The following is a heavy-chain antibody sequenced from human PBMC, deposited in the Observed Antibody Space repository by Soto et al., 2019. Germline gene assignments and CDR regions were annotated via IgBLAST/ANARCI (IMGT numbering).Heavy chain of an antibody. CDR3: ARKRVRSLEWSPGGMDV. V-gene: IGHV1-46*01. Sequence: GASVKVSCKESGYTFTSYYMHWVRQAPGQGLEWMGIINPSGGSTSYAQKFQGRVTMTRDTSTSTVYMELSSLRSEDTAVYYCARKRVRSLEWSPGGMDVWGQGTTVTVSS. CDR1: GYTFTSYY. D-gene: IGHD3-3*01. J-gene: IGHJ6*02. CDR2: INPSGGST.